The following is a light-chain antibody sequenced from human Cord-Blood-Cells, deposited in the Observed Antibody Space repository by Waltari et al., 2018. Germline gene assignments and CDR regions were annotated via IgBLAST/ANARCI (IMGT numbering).Light chain of an antibody. V-gene: IGKV3-15*01. CDR3: QQYNNWPPA. CDR1: QSVSSN. CDR2: GAS. J-gene: IGKJ1*01. Sequence: EIVMTQSPATLSVSPGERAPLSCRASQSVSSNSAWYQQKPGQAPRLLIYGASTRATGIPARFSGSGSGTEFTLTISSLQSEDFAVYYCQQYNNWPPAFGQGTKVEIK.